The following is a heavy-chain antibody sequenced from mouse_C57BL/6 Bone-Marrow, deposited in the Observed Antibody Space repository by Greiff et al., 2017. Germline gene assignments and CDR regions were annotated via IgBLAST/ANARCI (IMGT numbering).Heavy chain of an antibody. CDR2: IYPGDGDT. CDR3: AKFYGRHYFDY. J-gene: IGHJ2*01. D-gene: IGHD1-1*01. CDR1: GYAFSSSW. Sequence: VQLQQSGPELVKPGASVKISCKASGYAFSSSWMNWVKQRPGKGLEWIGRIYPGDGDTNYNGKFKGKATLTADKSSSTAYMQLSSLTSEDSAVYFGAKFYGRHYFDYWGQGTTLTVSS. V-gene: IGHV1-82*01.